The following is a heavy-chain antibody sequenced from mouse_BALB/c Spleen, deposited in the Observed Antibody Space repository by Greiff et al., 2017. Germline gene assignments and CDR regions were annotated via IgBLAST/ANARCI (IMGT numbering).Heavy chain of an antibody. J-gene: IGHJ2*01. CDR1: GYTFTNYW. Sequence: VQLQQSGAELVRPGTPVKISCKASGYTFTNYWLGWVKQRPGHGLEWIGDIYPGGGYTNYNEKFKGKATLTADTSSSTAYMQLSSLTSEDSAVYFCAMLLRSYFDYWGQGTTLTVSS. D-gene: IGHD1-1*01. CDR2: IYPGGGYT. V-gene: IGHV1-63*02. CDR3: AMLLRSYFDY.